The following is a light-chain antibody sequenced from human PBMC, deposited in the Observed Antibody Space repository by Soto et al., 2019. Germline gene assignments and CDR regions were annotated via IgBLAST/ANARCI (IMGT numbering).Light chain of an antibody. CDR2: GVT. Sequence: QSALTQPASVSGSPGQSITISCTGTNNDVGAFNLVSWYQPHPVKAPKLIIFGVTERPSGVSNRFSGSKSGNTASLTISGLQAEDEGDYYCCSYAGSGNYWIFGGGTKLTVL. V-gene: IGLV2-23*02. CDR1: NNDVGAFNL. J-gene: IGLJ3*02. CDR3: CSYAGSGNYWI.